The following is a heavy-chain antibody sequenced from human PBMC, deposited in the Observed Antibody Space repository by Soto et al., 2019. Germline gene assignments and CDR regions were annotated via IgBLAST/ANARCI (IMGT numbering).Heavy chain of an antibody. J-gene: IGHJ4*02. CDR3: ARGERSGGGAAY. CDR2: IYYSGST. CDR1: GGSISSYY. Sequence: SETLSLTCTVSGGSISSYYWSWIRQPPGKGLEWIGYIYYSGSTNYNPSLKSRVTISVDTSKNQFSLKLSSVTAADTAVYYCARGERSGGGAAYWGQGTLVTVSS. V-gene: IGHV4-59*01. D-gene: IGHD1-1*01.